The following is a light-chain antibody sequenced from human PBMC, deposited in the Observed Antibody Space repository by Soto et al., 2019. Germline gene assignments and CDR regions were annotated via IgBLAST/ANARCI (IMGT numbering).Light chain of an antibody. CDR2: EDN. Sequence: LTQPHSVSESPGKTVTISCTRSSVSIASNYVQWYQQRPGSAPTTVIYEDNQRPSGVPDRFSGSIDSSSNSASLTISGLKTEDEADYYCQSYDSSNHVVFGGGTKLTVL. V-gene: IGLV6-57*04. CDR1: SVSIASNY. J-gene: IGLJ2*01. CDR3: QSYDSSNHVV.